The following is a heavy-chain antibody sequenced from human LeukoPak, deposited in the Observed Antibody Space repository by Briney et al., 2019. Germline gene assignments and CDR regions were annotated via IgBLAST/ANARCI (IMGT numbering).Heavy chain of an antibody. V-gene: IGHV3-48*03. D-gene: IGHD2/OR15-2a*01. Sequence: QPGGSLTLSCAASGFTFSSYEMNGVRQAPGKGLEWVSYIASGGGANRFYSESVKGRFTISRDNAKNSLYLHMNSLRAEDTGVYYCARIGTTTRGPAGLDVWGQGTTVTVSS. CDR2: IASGGGANR. J-gene: IGHJ6*02. CDR3: ARIGTTTRGPAGLDV. CDR1: GFTFSSYE.